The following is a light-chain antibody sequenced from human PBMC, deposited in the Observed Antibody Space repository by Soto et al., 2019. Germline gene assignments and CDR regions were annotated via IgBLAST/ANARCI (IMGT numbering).Light chain of an antibody. J-gene: IGKJ5*01. V-gene: IGKV3-20*01. CDR2: GAF. CDR3: QRYGSSPLIT. CDR1: QSVSSY. Sequence: EIVLTQSPATLSLSPGERATLSCRASQSVSSYLAWYQQKPGQAPRLLIYGAFTRATGIPDRFSGSGSGTDFTLTINRLEPEDFAVYFCQRYGSSPLITFGQGTRLEIK.